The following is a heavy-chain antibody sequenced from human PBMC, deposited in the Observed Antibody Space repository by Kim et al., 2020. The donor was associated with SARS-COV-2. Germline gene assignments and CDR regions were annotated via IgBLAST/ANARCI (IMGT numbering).Heavy chain of an antibody. Sequence: GGSLRLSCAASGFTFSDYYMSWIRQAPGKGLEWVSYISSSGSTIYYADSVKGRFTISRDNAKNSLYLQMNSLRAEDTAVYYCARGTPSSSYDILTGYYMGAFDIWGQGTMVTVSS. CDR2: ISSSGSTI. CDR1: GFTFSDYY. D-gene: IGHD3-9*01. CDR3: ARGTPSSSYDILTGYYMGAFDI. J-gene: IGHJ3*02. V-gene: IGHV3-11*04.